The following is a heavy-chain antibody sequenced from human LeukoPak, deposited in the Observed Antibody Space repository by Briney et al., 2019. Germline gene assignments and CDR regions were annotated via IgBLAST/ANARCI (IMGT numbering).Heavy chain of an antibody. D-gene: IGHD2-15*01. CDR2: ISAYNGNT. V-gene: IGHV1-18*01. CDR1: GYTFTSYG. J-gene: IGHJ5*02. Sequence: ASVKVSCKASGYTFTSYGISWVRQAPGQGLEWMGWISAYNGNTNYAQKLQGRVTMTTDTSTSTAYMELRSLRSDDTAVYYCARWSRYCSGGSCADWRGGWFDPWGQGTLVTVSS. CDR3: ARWSRYCSGGSCADWRGGWFDP.